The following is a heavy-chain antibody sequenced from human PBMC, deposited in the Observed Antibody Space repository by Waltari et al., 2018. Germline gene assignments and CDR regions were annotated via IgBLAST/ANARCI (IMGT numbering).Heavy chain of an antibody. CDR2: IYHSGNA. J-gene: IGHJ4*02. Sequence: QVQLQESGPGLVKPSETLSLTCAVSGYSISSGYYWGWIRQPPGKGLEWIGSIYHSGNAYYNPSLKSRVTISVDTSKNQFSLKLSSVTAADTAMYYCARAGYFESYYDSSGYWYYWGQGTLVTVSS. V-gene: IGHV4-38-2*01. CDR1: GYSISSGYY. D-gene: IGHD3-22*01. CDR3: ARAGYFESYYDSSGYWYY.